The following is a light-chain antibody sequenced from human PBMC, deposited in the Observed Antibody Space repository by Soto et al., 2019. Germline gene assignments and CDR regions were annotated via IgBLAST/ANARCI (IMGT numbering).Light chain of an antibody. CDR2: AAS. J-gene: IGKJ2*01. V-gene: IGKV1-39*01. CDR1: QSISSY. Sequence: DIQMTQSPSSLSASVGARVPITCRASQSISSYLNWYQQKPGKAPKLLIYAASSLQSGVPSRFSGSGSGTDFTLTISSLQPEDFATYYCQQSYSTPYTFGQGTKVDIK. CDR3: QQSYSTPYT.